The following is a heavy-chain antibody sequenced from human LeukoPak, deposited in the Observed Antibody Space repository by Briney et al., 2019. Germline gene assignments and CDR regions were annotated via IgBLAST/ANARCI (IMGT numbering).Heavy chain of an antibody. D-gene: IGHD2-8*01. CDR2: IYPGDSDT. CDR1: GYSFTSYW. V-gene: IGHV5-51*01. J-gene: IGHJ6*02. CDR3: ARALYYYHGMDV. Sequence: GEALKISCRGSGYSFTSYWIGWVRQLPGKGLEWMGSIYPGDSDTRYSPSFQAQATISADKSISTTYLQWRSLKASDTAMYYCARALYYYHGMDVWGQGTTVTVSS.